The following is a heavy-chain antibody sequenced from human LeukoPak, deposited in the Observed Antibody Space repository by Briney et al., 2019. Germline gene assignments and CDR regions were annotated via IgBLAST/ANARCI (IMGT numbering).Heavy chain of an antibody. D-gene: IGHD5-12*01. CDR2: ISYDGSNK. CDR1: GFTFSSYG. V-gene: IGHV3-30*18. J-gene: IGHJ4*02. Sequence: GGSLRLSCAASGFTFSSYGMHWVRQAPGKGLEWVAVISYDGSNKYYADSVKGRFTISRDNSKNTLYLQMNSLRAEDTAVYYCAKDPWSIREVATMAYYFDYWGQGTLVTVSS. CDR3: AKDPWSIREVATMAYYFDY.